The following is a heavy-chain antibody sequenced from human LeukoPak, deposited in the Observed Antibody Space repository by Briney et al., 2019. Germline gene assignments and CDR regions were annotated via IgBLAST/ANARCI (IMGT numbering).Heavy chain of an antibody. V-gene: IGHV4-39*07. J-gene: IGHJ6*02. CDR2: INHSGST. Sequence: PSETLSLTCTVSGGPVSSGSYYWSWIRQPPGKGLEWIGEINHSGSTNYNPSLKSRVTISVDTSKNQFSLKLSSVTAADTAVYYCARGILPPLTGYYYYYYGMDVWGQGTTVTVSS. D-gene: IGHD3-9*01. CDR1: GGPVSSGSYY. CDR3: ARGILPPLTGYYYYYYGMDV.